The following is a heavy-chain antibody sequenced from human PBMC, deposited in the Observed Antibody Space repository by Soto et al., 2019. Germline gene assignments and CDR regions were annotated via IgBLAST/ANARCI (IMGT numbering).Heavy chain of an antibody. D-gene: IGHD5-12*01. V-gene: IGHV5-51*01. CDR2: MFPGDSDT. Sequence: EVQLVQSGAEVKKPGESLKISCKASGYNFTTYRITWVRQMPGKGLEWMGIMFPGDSDTRYSPSFQGQVTISADKSISTAYLQWSSLKASDTAIYYCARPGYSGNFFDYWGQGTLVTVSS. CDR1: GYNFTTYR. CDR3: ARPGYSGNFFDY. J-gene: IGHJ4*02.